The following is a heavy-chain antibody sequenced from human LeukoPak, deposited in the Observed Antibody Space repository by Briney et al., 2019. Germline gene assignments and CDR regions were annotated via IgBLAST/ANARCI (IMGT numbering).Heavy chain of an antibody. CDR1: GYTFTSYD. CDR2: MNPNSGNT. V-gene: IGHV1-8*01. D-gene: IGHD4-11*01. J-gene: IGHJ4*02. Sequence: ASVKVSCKASGYTFTSYDINWVRQATGQGLEWMGWMNPNSGNTGYAQKFQGRVTMTRNTSISTAYMELSSLRSEDTAVYYCAGGIMTTVTTPGYWGQGTLVTVSS. CDR3: AGGIMTTVTTPGY.